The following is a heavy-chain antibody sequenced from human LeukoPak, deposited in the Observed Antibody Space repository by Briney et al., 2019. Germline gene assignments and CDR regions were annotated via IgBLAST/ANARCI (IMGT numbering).Heavy chain of an antibody. CDR1: GFTFSSYA. V-gene: IGHV3-30-3*01. Sequence: QTGGSLRLSCAASGFTFSSYAMHWVRQAPGKGLEWVAVISYDGSNKYYADSVKGRFTISRDNSKNTLYLQMNSLRAEDTAVYYCARERSYDSSGTFDYWGQGTLVTVCS. D-gene: IGHD3-22*01. CDR2: ISYDGSNK. J-gene: IGHJ4*02. CDR3: ARERSYDSSGTFDY.